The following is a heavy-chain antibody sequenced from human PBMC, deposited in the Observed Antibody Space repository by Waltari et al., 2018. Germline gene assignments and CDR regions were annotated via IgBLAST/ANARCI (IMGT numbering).Heavy chain of an antibody. D-gene: IGHD6-6*01. CDR1: GGSISSSSYY. V-gene: IGHV4-39*07. Sequence: QLQLQESGPGLVKPSETLSLTCTVSGGSISSSSYYWGWIRQPPGKGLEWIGSIYYSGSTYYNPSLKSRVTISVDTSKNQFSLKLSSVTAADTAVYYCARDPTFIAARAHWGQGTLVTVS. J-gene: IGHJ4*02. CDR3: ARDPTFIAARAH. CDR2: IYYSGST.